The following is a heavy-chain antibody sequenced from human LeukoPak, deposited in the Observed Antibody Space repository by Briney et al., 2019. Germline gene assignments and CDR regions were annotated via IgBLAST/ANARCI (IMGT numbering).Heavy chain of an antibody. CDR3: AMLAAMGTNFDY. CDR2: IKQDGSEK. D-gene: IGHD5-18*01. J-gene: IGHJ4*02. Sequence: GGSLRLSCAASGFTFSSYWMSWVRQAPGKGLEWVANIKQDGSEKYYEDSVKGRFTISRDDAKNSLYLQMNSLRAEDTAVYYCAMLAAMGTNFDYWGQGTLVTVSS. V-gene: IGHV3-7*01. CDR1: GFTFSSYW.